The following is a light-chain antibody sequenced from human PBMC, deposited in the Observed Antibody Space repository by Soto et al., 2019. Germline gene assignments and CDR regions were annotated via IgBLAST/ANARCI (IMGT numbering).Light chain of an antibody. CDR3: QQYGSSRWT. CDR1: QSVFSN. CDR2: DAS. V-gene: IGKV3-20*01. J-gene: IGKJ1*01. Sequence: ETVMTQSPSTLSVSPGEGVTLSCRASQSVFSNLAWYQQKPGQAPRFLIYDASNRATGIPARFSGSGSGTDFTLTISRLEPEDFAVYYCQQYGSSRWTFGQGTKVDIK.